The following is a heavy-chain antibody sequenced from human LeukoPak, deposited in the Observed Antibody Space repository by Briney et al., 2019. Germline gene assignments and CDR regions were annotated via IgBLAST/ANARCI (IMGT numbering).Heavy chain of an antibody. CDR3: TRDVSSSWYEGADN. D-gene: IGHD6-13*01. Sequence: GGSLRLSCTASGFAFGDHAMGWFRQAPGKGLEWVGFIRSKPYGGTKEYAASVKGRFTISRDDSKSIAYLQMNRLKTEDTAVYYCTRDVSSSWYEGADNWGQGTL. V-gene: IGHV3-49*03. J-gene: IGHJ4*02. CDR2: IRSKPYGGTK. CDR1: GFAFGDHA.